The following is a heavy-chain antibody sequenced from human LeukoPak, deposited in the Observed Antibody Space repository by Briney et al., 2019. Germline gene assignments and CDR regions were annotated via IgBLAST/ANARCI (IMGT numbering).Heavy chain of an antibody. J-gene: IGHJ6*03. D-gene: IGHD1-1*01. V-gene: IGHV3-15*01. Sequence: GGSVRLSCAASGFTFSNACMSWVRQTPGKGLEWVGRIKSKTDGGTTDYAAPVKGRFTISRDDSKNTLYLQMNSLKTEDTAVYYCTTNEYYYYYMDVWGKGTTVTVSS. CDR3: TTNEYYYYYMDV. CDR1: GFTFSNAC. CDR2: IKSKTDGGTT.